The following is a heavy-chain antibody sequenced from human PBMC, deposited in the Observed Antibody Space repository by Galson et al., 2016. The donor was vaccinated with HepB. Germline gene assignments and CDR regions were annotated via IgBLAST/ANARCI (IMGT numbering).Heavy chain of an antibody. V-gene: IGHV1-2*02. CDR3: ARRGWERSLLY. J-gene: IGHJ4*02. Sequence: SVKVSCKASGYTFTDYYIHWVRQAPGQGLEWMGWINPKRGGTNSAQKFQGRVTLTRDTSISTVYMDLSSLRPDDSAVYYCARRGWERSLLYWGQGTRVTVSS. D-gene: IGHD1-26*01. CDR1: GYTFTDYY. CDR2: INPKRGGT.